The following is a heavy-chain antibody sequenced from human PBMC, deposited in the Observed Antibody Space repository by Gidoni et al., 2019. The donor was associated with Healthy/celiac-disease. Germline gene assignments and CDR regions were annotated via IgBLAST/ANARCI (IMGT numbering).Heavy chain of an antibody. CDR3: AKDGTYYYDSSGYFTTIPFDY. D-gene: IGHD3-22*01. Sequence: EVQLLASGGGLVQPGGSLRLSCAASGFTFSSYAMSWVRQAPGKGLEWVSAISGSGGSTYYADSVKGRFTISRDNSKNTLYLQMNSLRAEDTAVYYCAKDGTYYYDSSGYFTTIPFDYWGQGTLVTVSS. CDR2: ISGSGGST. CDR1: GFTFSSYA. J-gene: IGHJ4*02. V-gene: IGHV3-23*01.